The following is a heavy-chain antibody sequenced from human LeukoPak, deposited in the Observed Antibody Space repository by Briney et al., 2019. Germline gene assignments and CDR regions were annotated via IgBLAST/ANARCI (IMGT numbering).Heavy chain of an antibody. J-gene: IGHJ3*02. V-gene: IGHV1-8*03. D-gene: IGHD2-2*01. CDR1: GYTFTSYD. CDR3: ARVPDIVVVPAAPTPGAFDI. Sequence: ASVKVSCKASGYTFTSYDINWVRQATGQGLEWMGWMNPNSGNTGYAQKFQGRVTITRNTSISTAYMELSSLRSEDTAVYYCARVPDIVVVPAAPTPGAFDIWGQGTMVTVSS. CDR2: MNPNSGNT.